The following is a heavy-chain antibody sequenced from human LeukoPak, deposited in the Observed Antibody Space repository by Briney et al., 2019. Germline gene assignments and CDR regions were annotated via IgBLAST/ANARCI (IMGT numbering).Heavy chain of an antibody. D-gene: IGHD3-22*01. J-gene: IGHJ5*01. CDR3: AKDRPNFHENSGHYYRRDGDS. CDR1: GFTFYMYA. Sequence: GGSLRLSCQASGFTFYMYAMSWVRQAPGKGLEWVASMCGTAGCTFYPDSVKGRFTISGDNSRNVLYLRMNSLTAEDTAIYYCAKDRPNFHENSGHYYRRDGDSWGQGTLVTVSS. V-gene: IGHV3-23*01. CDR2: MCGTAGCT.